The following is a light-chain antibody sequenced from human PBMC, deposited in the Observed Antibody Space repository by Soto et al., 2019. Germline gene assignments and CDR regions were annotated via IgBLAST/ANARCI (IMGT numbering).Light chain of an antibody. J-gene: IGLJ1*01. Sequence: QSALTQPASVSGSPGQSITISRTGTSSDVGGYNYVSWYQQHPGKAPKLMIYEVSNRPSGVSNRFSGSKSGNTASLTISGLQAEDEADYYCSSYTSSIPYVFGTGTKLTVL. V-gene: IGLV2-14*01. CDR2: EVS. CDR1: SSDVGGYNY. CDR3: SSYTSSIPYV.